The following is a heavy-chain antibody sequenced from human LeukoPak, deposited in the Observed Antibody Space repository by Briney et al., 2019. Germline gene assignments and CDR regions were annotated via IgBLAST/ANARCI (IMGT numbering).Heavy chain of an antibody. V-gene: IGHV4-59*12. D-gene: IGHD1-26*01. CDR2: IYYSGST. CDR1: GGSISGYY. Sequence: SETLSLTCTVSGGSISGYYWSWIRQPPGKGLEWIGYIYYSGSTSYNPSLKSRVTISVDTSKNQFSLKLSSVTAADTAVYYCARIKLGADFDYWGQGTLVTVSS. J-gene: IGHJ4*02. CDR3: ARIKLGADFDY.